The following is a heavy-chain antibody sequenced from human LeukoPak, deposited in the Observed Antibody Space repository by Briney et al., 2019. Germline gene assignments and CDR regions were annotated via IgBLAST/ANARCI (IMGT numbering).Heavy chain of an antibody. CDR2: IYTSGST. CDR3: ARLVDMVATFDY. V-gene: IGHV4-61*02. D-gene: IGHD5-12*01. Sequence: PSETLSLTCTVSGGSISSGSYYWSWIRQPAGTGLEYIGRIYTSGSTSYNPSLKSRVTISVDTSKNQFSLKLSSVTAAETAVYYCARLVDMVATFDYWGQGTLVTVSS. J-gene: IGHJ4*02. CDR1: GGSISSGSYY.